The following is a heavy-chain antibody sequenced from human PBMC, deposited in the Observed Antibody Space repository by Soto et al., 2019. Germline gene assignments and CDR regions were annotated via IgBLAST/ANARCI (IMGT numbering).Heavy chain of an antibody. J-gene: IGHJ6*02. Sequence: ASVKVSCKASGCTFTANYMHWVRQAPGQGLEWMGWINPNSGDTNYAQEFQGRVTMTRDTSINTAYMELSSLRSEDTAVYYCARSRGSAYDLHPKFYYGMDVWGQGTTVTVSS. CDR1: GCTFTANY. D-gene: IGHD5-12*01. CDR2: INPNSGDT. CDR3: ARSRGSAYDLHPKFYYGMDV. V-gene: IGHV1-2*02.